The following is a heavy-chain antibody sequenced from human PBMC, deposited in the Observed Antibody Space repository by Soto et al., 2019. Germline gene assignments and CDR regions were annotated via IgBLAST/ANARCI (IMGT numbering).Heavy chain of an antibody. CDR3: ARVSGGSIFGVVPRFDP. J-gene: IGHJ5*02. D-gene: IGHD3-3*01. CDR2: IYYSGST. Sequence: PSETLSLTCTVSGGSISSYYWSWIRQPPGKGLEWIGYIYYSGSTNYNPSLKSRVTISVDTSKNQFSLKLSSVTAADTAVYYCARVSGGSIFGVVPRFDPWGTGNLVTVSS. V-gene: IGHV4-59*01. CDR1: GGSISSYY.